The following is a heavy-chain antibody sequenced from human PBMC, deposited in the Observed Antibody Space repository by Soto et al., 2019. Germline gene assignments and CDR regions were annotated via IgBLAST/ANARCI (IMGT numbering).Heavy chain of an antibody. D-gene: IGHD6-19*01. CDR3: ARVHVMVVAGSTFDY. Sequence: SETLSLTCTDSCYSISSGSYWAWIRQPPGKGPEWIASIYHGGTTFYNPSLKSRITISVDTSNNQFSLKLTSVTAADTAVYYCARVHVMVVAGSTFDYWGHGTLVTVSS. J-gene: IGHJ4*01. CDR1: CYSISSGSY. CDR2: IYHGGTT. V-gene: IGHV4-38-2*02.